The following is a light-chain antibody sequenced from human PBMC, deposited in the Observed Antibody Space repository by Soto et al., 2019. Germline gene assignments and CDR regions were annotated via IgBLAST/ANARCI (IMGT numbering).Light chain of an antibody. CDR1: QSVSSY. Sequence: EIVMTQSPATLSVSPGERATLSCRASQSVSSYLAWYQQKPGQAPRLLMYGASTRATGIPARFSGSGSGTEFTLTISSLQSEDFAVYYCQQYNNWSWTFGQGTKVEIK. J-gene: IGKJ1*01. V-gene: IGKV3-15*01. CDR3: QQYNNWSWT. CDR2: GAS.